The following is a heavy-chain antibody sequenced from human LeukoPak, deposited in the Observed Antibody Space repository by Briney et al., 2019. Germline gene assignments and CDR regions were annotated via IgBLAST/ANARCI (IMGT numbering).Heavy chain of an antibody. D-gene: IGHD2-2*01. Sequence: SETLSLTCTVSGGSISSSSYYWGWIRQPPGKGLEWIGSMYSSGSTSYSPSLKSRVTISVDKSKNQFSLRLTSVTAADTAVYYCARSPTKRVPEDYWGQGTLVTVSS. CDR2: MYSSGST. CDR1: GGSISSSSYY. V-gene: IGHV4-39*07. CDR3: ARSPTKRVPEDY. J-gene: IGHJ4*02.